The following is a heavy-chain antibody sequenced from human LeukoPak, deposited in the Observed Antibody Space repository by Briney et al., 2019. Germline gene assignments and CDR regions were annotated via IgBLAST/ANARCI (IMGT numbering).Heavy chain of an antibody. CDR1: GGSISPSSHY. CDR2: RYYSGST. Sequence: SETLSLTCTVSGGSISPSSHYWGWVRQAPGKGLEWIGSRYYSGSTYYNPPLKSRVTISVDTSKSQFSLDLNSVTAADTAVYYCARHGAMRAAAAGAAFDIWGQGTMVTVSS. CDR3: ARHGAMRAAAAGAAFDI. D-gene: IGHD4/OR15-4a*01. J-gene: IGHJ3*02. V-gene: IGHV4-39*01.